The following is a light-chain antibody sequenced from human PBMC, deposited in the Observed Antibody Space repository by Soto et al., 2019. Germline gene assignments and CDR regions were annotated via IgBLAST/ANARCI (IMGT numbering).Light chain of an antibody. CDR3: SSYKGSNNLVL. CDR1: SSDVGGYNY. J-gene: IGLJ2*01. V-gene: IGLV2-8*01. Sequence: QSALTQPPSASGSPGQSVTISCTGSSSDVGGYNYVSWYQQHPGKAPKLMIYEVNKRPSGVPNRFSGSKSGNTASLTVSGLQAEDEAEYYCSSYKGSNNLVLFGGGTKLTVL. CDR2: EVN.